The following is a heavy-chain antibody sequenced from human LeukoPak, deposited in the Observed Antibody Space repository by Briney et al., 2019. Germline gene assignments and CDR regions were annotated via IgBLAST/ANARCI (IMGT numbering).Heavy chain of an antibody. CDR2: IYTSGST. V-gene: IGHV4-4*07. D-gene: IGHD4-17*01. Sequence: SETQSLTCTVSGGSISSYYWSWIRQPAGKGLEWIGRIYTSGSTNYNPSLKSRVTMSVDTSKNQFSLKLSSVTAADTAVYYCARSDDYGDYVQTFDYWGQGTLVTVSS. CDR3: ARSDDYGDYVQTFDY. J-gene: IGHJ4*02. CDR1: GGSISSYY.